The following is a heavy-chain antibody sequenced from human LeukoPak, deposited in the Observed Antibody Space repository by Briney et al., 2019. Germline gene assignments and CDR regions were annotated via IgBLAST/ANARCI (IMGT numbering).Heavy chain of an antibody. J-gene: IGHJ4*02. Sequence: GASVKVSCKVSGYTLTELSMHWVRQAPGKGLEWMGGFDPEDGETIYAQKIQGRVTMTEDTSTDTAYMELSSLRSEDTAVYYCATAAYYYDRSGYYYFDYWGQGTLVTVSS. CDR3: ATAAYYYDRSGYYYFDY. D-gene: IGHD3-22*01. CDR2: FDPEDGET. CDR1: GYTLTELS. V-gene: IGHV1-24*01.